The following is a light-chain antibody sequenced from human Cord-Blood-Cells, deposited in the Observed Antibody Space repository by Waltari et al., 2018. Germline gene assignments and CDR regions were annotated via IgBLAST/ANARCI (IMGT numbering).Light chain of an antibody. CDR2: EVS. CDR1: SSDVGGYNY. Sequence: QSALTQPASASGSPGQSITISCTGTSSDVGGYNYVSWYQQHPGKAPKLMIYEVSNRPSGVSNRVSGSKSGNTASLTISGLQAEDEADYYCSSYTSSSNYVFGTGTKVTVL. J-gene: IGLJ1*01. V-gene: IGLV2-14*01. CDR3: SSYTSSSNYV.